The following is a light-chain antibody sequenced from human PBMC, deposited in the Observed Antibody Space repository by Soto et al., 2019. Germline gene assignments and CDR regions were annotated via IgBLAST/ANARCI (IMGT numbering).Light chain of an antibody. Sequence: EMVLTQSPATLSMSPGERATLSCRASQSVSGSLAWYQQNPGQAPRLLIYGASTRATGIPARFSGSGSGTDFTLTISSLEAEDFAVYYCQQRYNWPPLTFGGGTKVDIK. CDR1: QSVSGS. CDR2: GAS. CDR3: QQRYNWPPLT. J-gene: IGKJ4*01. V-gene: IGKV3-11*01.